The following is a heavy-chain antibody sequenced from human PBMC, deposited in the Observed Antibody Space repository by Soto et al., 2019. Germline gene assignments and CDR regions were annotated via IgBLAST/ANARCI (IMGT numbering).Heavy chain of an antibody. J-gene: IGHJ4*02. CDR3: ARGEAAAFDY. Sequence: QVQLVESGGGVVQPGRSLRLSCAASGFTFSSYGMHWVRQAPGKGLEWVAVIWYDGSNKYYADSVKGRFTISRDNSKNTMYLQMNSLRAEDTAVYYCARGEAAAFDYWGQGTLVTVSS. D-gene: IGHD6-13*01. CDR1: GFTFSSYG. V-gene: IGHV3-33*01. CDR2: IWYDGSNK.